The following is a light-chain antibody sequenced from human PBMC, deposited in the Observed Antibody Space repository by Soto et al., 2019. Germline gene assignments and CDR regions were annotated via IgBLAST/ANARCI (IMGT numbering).Light chain of an antibody. Sequence: QSVLTQPASVSRSPGQSITISCTGTSSDVGDYNYVSWYQQHPGKAPKLIIYEVSYRPSGVSNRFSGSKSGNTASLTISGLQAEDEADYYCGSYTTSTTLCVFGTGTKLTVL. V-gene: IGLV2-14*01. J-gene: IGLJ1*01. CDR1: SSDVGDYNY. CDR2: EVS. CDR3: GSYTTSTTLCV.